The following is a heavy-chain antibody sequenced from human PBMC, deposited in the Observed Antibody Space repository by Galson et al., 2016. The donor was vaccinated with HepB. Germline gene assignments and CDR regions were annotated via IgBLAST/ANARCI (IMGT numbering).Heavy chain of an antibody. D-gene: IGHD5/OR15-5a*01. CDR2: TSYDGSDE. V-gene: IGHV3-30*04. CDR3: AKDLVSGAVPYVEYFHQ. Sequence: SLRLSCAVSGFDFSHYAMHWVRQAPGKGLEWVAYTSYDGSDEYYADSVKGRFTIFKDNYRDTLNLQMHSLGAEDTAVYYCAKDLVSGAVPYVEYFHQWGLGTLVTVSS. CDR1: GFDFSHYA. J-gene: IGHJ1*01.